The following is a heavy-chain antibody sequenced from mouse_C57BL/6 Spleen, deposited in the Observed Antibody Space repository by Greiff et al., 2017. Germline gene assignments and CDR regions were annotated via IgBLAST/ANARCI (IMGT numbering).Heavy chain of an antibody. J-gene: IGHJ3*01. CDR3: TLYDGYYYWFAY. Sequence: EVQLQQSGAELVRPGASVKLSCTASGFNIKDDYMHWVKQRPEQGLEWIGWIDPENGDTEYASKFQGKATITADTSSNAAYLQLSSLTSEDTAVYYCTLYDGYYYWFAYWGQGTLVTVSA. D-gene: IGHD2-3*01. V-gene: IGHV14-4*01. CDR1: GFNIKDDY. CDR2: IDPENGDT.